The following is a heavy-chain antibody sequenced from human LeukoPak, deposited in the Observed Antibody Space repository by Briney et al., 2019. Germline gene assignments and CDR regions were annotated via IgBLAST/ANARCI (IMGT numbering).Heavy chain of an antibody. Sequence: GASVKVSCKTSGYPFTTWEINWVRQAAGQGLEWMGWVHPNSGNTAYAQKFQGRVTMTRDTSISTAYMELSGLRFDDTAVYFCARGPRNDPWGQGTLVNVSS. V-gene: IGHV1-8*01. CDR1: GYPFTTWE. J-gene: IGHJ5*02. CDR3: ARGPRNDP. CDR2: VHPNSGNT. D-gene: IGHD1-14*01.